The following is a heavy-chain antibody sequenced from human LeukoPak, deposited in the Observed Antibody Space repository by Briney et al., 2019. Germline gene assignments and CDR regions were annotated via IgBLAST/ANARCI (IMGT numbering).Heavy chain of an antibody. CDR1: GFTFSSYA. J-gene: IGHJ4*02. D-gene: IGHD2-21*02. CDR2: IYSGGST. Sequence: GGSLRLSCAASGFTFSSYAMSWVRQAPGKGLEWVSVIYSGGSTYYADSVKGRFTISRDNSKNTLYLQMNSLRAEDTAVYYCARGDPIDYWGQGTLVTVSS. V-gene: IGHV3-53*01. CDR3: ARGDPIDY.